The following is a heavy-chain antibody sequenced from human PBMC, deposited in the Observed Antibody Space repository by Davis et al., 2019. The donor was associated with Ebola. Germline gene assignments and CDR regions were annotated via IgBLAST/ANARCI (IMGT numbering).Heavy chain of an antibody. V-gene: IGHV1-69*13. CDR2: IIPIFGTA. CDR1: GGTFSGYA. J-gene: IGHJ4*02. CDR3: ARGGALYGDYVHDY. D-gene: IGHD4-17*01. Sequence: SVKVSCKASGGTFSGYAISWVRQAPGQGLEWMGGIIPIFGTANYAQKFQGRVTITADESTSTAYMELSSLRSEDTAVYYCARGGALYGDYVHDYWGQGTLVTVSS.